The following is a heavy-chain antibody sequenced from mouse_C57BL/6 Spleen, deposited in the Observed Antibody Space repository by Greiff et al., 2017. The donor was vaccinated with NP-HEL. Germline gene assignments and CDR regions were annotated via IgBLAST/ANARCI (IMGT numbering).Heavy chain of an antibody. CDR2: INPSNGGT. J-gene: IGHJ2*01. D-gene: IGHD2-4*01. V-gene: IGHV1-53*01. Sequence: QVQLQQPGTELVKPGASVKLSCKASGYTFTSYWMPWVKQRPGQGLEWIGNINPSNGGTNYNEKFKSKATLTVDKSSSTAYMQLSSLTSEDSAVYYCARWSYYDYDGDYFDYWGQGTTLTVSS. CDR1: GYTFTSYW. CDR3: ARWSYYDYDGDYFDY.